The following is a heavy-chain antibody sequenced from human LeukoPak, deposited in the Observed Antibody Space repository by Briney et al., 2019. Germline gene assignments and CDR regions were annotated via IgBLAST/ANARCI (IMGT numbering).Heavy chain of an antibody. CDR3: AKAFYDYGDYLGGYYYGMDV. Sequence: GRSLRLSCAASGFTFSSYGMHWVRQAPGKGLEWVAGISDDGSNKYYADSAKGRFTNSRDNSKNTLYLQMNSLRAEDTAVYYCAKAFYDYGDYLGGYYYGMDVWGQGTTVTVSS. CDR2: ISDDGSNK. D-gene: IGHD4-17*01. V-gene: IGHV3-30*18. J-gene: IGHJ6*02. CDR1: GFTFSSYG.